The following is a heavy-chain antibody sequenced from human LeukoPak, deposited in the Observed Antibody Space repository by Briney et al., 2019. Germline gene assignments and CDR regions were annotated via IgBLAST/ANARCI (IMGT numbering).Heavy chain of an antibody. Sequence: SQTLPLTCAISGDGVSSNSAAWNWIRQSPSRGLEWLGRTYYRSKWYSDYAVSVKSRITINPDTSKNQFSLQLNSVTPEDTAVYYCARDLRGSKGLNWFDPWGQGTLVTVSS. CDR3: ARDLRGSKGLNWFDP. J-gene: IGHJ5*02. CDR2: TYYRSKWYS. CDR1: GDGVSSNSAA. D-gene: IGHD2-15*01. V-gene: IGHV6-1*01.